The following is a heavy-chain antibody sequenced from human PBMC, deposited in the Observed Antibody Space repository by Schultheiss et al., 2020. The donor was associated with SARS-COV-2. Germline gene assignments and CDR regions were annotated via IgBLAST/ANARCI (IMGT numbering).Heavy chain of an antibody. CDR3: AHGSGWLLDI. Sequence: TLSLTCTVSGGSISSYYWSWIRQPPGKALEWLALIYWNDDKRYSPSLKSRLTITKDTSKNQVVLTMTNMDPVDTATYFCAHGSGWLLDIWGQGALVTVSS. V-gene: IGHV2-5*01. CDR1: GGSISSYYW. D-gene: IGHD6-19*01. CDR2: IYWNDDK. J-gene: IGHJ1*01.